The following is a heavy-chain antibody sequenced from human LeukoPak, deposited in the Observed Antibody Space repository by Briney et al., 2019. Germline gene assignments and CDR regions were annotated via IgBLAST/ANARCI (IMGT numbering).Heavy chain of an antibody. CDR2: ISYDGSNK. Sequence: GGSLRLSCAASGFTFSSYAMHWVRQAPGKGLEWVAVISYDGSNKYYADSVKGRFTISRDNSKNTLYLQMNSLRAEDTAVYYCARAEVLRFLEWSSYFQHWGQGTMVTVSS. CDR1: GFTFSSYA. CDR3: ARAEVLRFLEWSSYFQH. V-gene: IGHV3-30*04. J-gene: IGHJ1*01. D-gene: IGHD3-3*01.